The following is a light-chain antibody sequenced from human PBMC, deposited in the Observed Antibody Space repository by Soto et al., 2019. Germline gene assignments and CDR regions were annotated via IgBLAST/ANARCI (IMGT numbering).Light chain of an antibody. V-gene: IGLV2-11*01. CDR3: CSYAGSYTVL. J-gene: IGLJ2*01. CDR2: DVS. CDR1: SSDVGGYKY. Sequence: QSVLTQPRSVSGSPGQSVTISCTGTSSDVGGYKYVSWYQQHPGKVPNLIIYDVSERPSGVPDRFSGSKSGNTASLSISGLKAEDEADYYCCSYAGSYTVLFGGGTQLTVL.